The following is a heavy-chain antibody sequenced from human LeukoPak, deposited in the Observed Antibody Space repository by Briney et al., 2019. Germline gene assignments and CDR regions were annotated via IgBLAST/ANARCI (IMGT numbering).Heavy chain of an antibody. J-gene: IGHJ4*02. Sequence: PGGSLRLSCAASGFTLSNAWMSWVRQAPGKGLEWVGRIKSKTDGGTTDYAAPVKGRFTISRDDSKNTLHLQMNSLKTEDTAVYYCTTDPPWLAPYYYDSSGYYLAGLGYWGQGTLVTVSS. CDR3: TTDPPWLAPYYYDSSGYYLAGLGY. CDR2: IKSKTDGGTT. D-gene: IGHD3-22*01. CDR1: GFTLSNAW. V-gene: IGHV3-15*01.